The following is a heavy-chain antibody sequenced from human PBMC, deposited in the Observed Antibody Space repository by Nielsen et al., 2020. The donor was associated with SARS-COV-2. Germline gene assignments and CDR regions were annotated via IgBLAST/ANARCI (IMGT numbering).Heavy chain of an antibody. D-gene: IGHD3-22*01. Sequence: SCAASGFTFSSYGMHWVRQAPGKGLEWVAVISYDGSNKYYADSVKGRFTISRDNSKNTLYLQMNSLGDEDTALYYCAKGYYYDTSGHYLDSWGQGTLVTV. CDR3: AKGYYYDTSGHYLDS. CDR1: GFTFSSYG. J-gene: IGHJ4*02. V-gene: IGHV3-30*18. CDR2: ISYDGSNK.